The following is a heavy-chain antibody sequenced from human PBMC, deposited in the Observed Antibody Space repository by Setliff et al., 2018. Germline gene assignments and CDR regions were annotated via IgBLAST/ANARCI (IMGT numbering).Heavy chain of an antibody. Sequence: SGGSLRLSCVASGFTFTTYSMNWVRRVPGKGLEWVSYISSSSNTIKYADSVKGRFTISRDNSENTLYLQMNSLRAEDTAVYYCAPFCSHSSYCPPPDWGQGTLVTVSS. D-gene: IGHD2-15*01. CDR1: GFTFTTYS. V-gene: IGHV3-48*01. J-gene: IGHJ4*02. CDR3: APFCSHSSYCPPPD. CDR2: ISSSSNTI.